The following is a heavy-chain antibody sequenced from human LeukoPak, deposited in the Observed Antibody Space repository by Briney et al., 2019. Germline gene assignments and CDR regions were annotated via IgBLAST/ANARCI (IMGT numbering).Heavy chain of an antibody. CDR2: ISAYNGNT. D-gene: IGHD3-22*01. Sequence: EASVNVSCKASGYTFTSYGISWVRQAPGQGLEWMGWISAYNGNTNYAQKLQGRVTMTTDTSTSTAYMELRSLRSDDTAVYYCARIVRYYDSSGYSFGMDVWGQGTTVTVSS. CDR3: ARIVRYYDSSGYSFGMDV. J-gene: IGHJ6*02. CDR1: GYTFTSYG. V-gene: IGHV1-18*01.